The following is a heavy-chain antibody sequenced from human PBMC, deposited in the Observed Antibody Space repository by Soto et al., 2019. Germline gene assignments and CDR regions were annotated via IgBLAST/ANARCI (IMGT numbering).Heavy chain of an antibody. V-gene: IGHV4-31*03. D-gene: IGHD6-19*01. Sequence: QVQLQESGPGLVKPSQTLSLTCTVSGGSISSGGYYWSWIRQHPGKGLEWIGYIYYSGSTYYNPSLQSRVTISVDTSKNQFSLKLSSVTAADTAVYYCARNGVAGNYYFDYWGQGTLVTVSS. CDR3: ARNGVAGNYYFDY. J-gene: IGHJ4*02. CDR1: GGSISSGGYY. CDR2: IYYSGST.